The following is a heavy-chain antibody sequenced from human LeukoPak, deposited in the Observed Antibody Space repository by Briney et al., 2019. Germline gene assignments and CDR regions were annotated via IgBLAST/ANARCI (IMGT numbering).Heavy chain of an antibody. J-gene: IGHJ4*02. V-gene: IGHV3-23*01. CDR2: ISGSGDGT. Sequence: GGSLRLSCAASGFTLTGFGMSWVRQAPGKGLEWVSVISGSGDGTYYADSVKGRFTISRDNSKNTLYLQMISLRAEDTALYYCAKGIIPSPYSAIHFWGQGTLVTVST. CDR3: AKGIIPSPYSAIHF. CDR1: GFTLTGFG. D-gene: IGHD2-15*01.